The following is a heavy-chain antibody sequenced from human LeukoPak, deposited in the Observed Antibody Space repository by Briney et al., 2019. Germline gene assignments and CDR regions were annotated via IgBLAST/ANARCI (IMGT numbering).Heavy chain of an antibody. CDR3: ARDRRGSSWYSYYYGMDV. V-gene: IGHV3-7*03. CDR1: GFTFSSYW. J-gene: IGHJ6*02. D-gene: IGHD6-13*01. Sequence: GGSLRLSCAASGFTFSSYWMSWVRQAPGKGLEWVANIKQDGSEKYYVDSVKGRFTLSRDNAKNSLYLQMNSLRAEDTAVYYCARDRRGSSWYSYYYGMDVWGQGTTVTVSS. CDR2: IKQDGSEK.